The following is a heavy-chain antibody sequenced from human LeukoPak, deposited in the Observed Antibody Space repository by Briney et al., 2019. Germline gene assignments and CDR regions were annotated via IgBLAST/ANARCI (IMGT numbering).Heavy chain of an antibody. J-gene: IGHJ5*02. CDR2: IYYSGST. Sequence: SETLSLTCTVSGGSVSSGSYYWSWIRQPPGKGLEWTGYIYYSGSTNFNPSLKSRVTISVDTSKNQFSLKLTSVTAADTAVYYCARCPYGDYNWFDPWGQGTLVTVSS. CDR3: ARCPYGDYNWFDP. CDR1: GGSVSSGSYY. V-gene: IGHV4-61*01. D-gene: IGHD3-10*01.